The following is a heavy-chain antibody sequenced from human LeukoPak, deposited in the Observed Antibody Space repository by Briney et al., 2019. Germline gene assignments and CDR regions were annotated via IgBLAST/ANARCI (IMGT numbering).Heavy chain of an antibody. CDR3: ARDEAGDFDY. CDR2: ISSSSSTI. D-gene: IGHD6-13*01. CDR1: GXTXSXYX. J-gene: IGHJ4*02. Sequence: GXXLXXXXXASGXTXSXYXXNXVRQAPGKXLEWVSYISSSSSTIYYADSVKGRFTISRDNAKNSLYLQMNSLRAEDTAVYYCARDEAGDFDYWGQGTLVTVSS. V-gene: IGHV3-48*01.